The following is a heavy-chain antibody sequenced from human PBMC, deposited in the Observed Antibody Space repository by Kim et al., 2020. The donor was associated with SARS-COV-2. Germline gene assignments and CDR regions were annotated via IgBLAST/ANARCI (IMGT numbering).Heavy chain of an antibody. V-gene: IGHV3-53*01. Sequence: VKGRFTIYRDNSKNTLYLQMNSLRAEDTAVYYCARTSSYYDFWSGWWFDPWGQGTLVTVSS. D-gene: IGHD3-3*01. J-gene: IGHJ5*02. CDR3: ARTSSYYDFWSGWWFDP.